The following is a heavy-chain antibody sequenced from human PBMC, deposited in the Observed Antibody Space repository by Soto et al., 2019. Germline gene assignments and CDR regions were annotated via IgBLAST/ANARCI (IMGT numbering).Heavy chain of an antibody. J-gene: IGHJ4*01. CDR2: SRDKAQGYST. V-gene: IGHV3-72*01. CDR3: GSATFFSDSSGYTRCFEY. Sequence: GALRLSCAGSGFTLKDHYVYWVRTAPGNGLEWVGRSRDKAQGYSTAYAASVKGRFTTSRDESQNSVYLQMHSLKTEDTAVYYCGSATFFSDSSGYTRCFEYSGHVHRVTVSS. CDR1: GFTLKDHY. D-gene: IGHD3-22*01.